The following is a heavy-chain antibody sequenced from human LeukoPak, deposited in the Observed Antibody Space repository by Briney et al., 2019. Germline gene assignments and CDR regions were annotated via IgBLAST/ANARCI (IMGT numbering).Heavy chain of an antibody. CDR1: GGSISSGSYY. CDR3: ARHGPPAVHCGGDCYS. D-gene: IGHD2-21*02. V-gene: IGHV4-61*09. Sequence: SQTLSLTCTVSGGSISSGSYYWSWIRQPAGKGLEWIGYIYYSGSTNYNPSLKSRVTISVDTSKNQFSLKLSSVTAADTAVYYCARHGPPAVHCGGDCYSWGQGTLVTVSS. J-gene: IGHJ4*02. CDR2: IYYSGST.